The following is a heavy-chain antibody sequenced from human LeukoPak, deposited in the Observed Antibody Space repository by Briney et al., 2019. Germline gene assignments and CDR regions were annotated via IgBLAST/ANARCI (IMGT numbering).Heavy chain of an antibody. CDR2: ISYDGSNK. J-gene: IGHJ6*02. CDR3: AKDWQQWLILYGMDV. Sequence: GGSLRLSCAASGFTFSSYAMHWVRQAPGKGLEWVAVISYDGSNKYYADSVKGRFTISRDNSKNALYLQMNSLRAEDTAVYYCAKDWQQWLILYGMDVWGQGTTVTVSS. V-gene: IGHV3-30-3*01. CDR1: GFTFSSYA. D-gene: IGHD6-19*01.